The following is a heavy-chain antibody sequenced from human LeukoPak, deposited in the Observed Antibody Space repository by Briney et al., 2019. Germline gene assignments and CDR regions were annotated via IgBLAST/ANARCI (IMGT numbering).Heavy chain of an antibody. D-gene: IGHD3-22*01. Sequence: PGGSLRPSCAASGFTFDDYAMHWVRQAPGKGLEWVSGISWNSGSIGYADSVKGRFTISRDNAKNSLYLQMNSLRAEDTALYYCAKGPMIRGPFDYWGQGTLVTVSS. CDR2: ISWNSGSI. J-gene: IGHJ4*02. V-gene: IGHV3-9*01. CDR3: AKGPMIRGPFDY. CDR1: GFTFDDYA.